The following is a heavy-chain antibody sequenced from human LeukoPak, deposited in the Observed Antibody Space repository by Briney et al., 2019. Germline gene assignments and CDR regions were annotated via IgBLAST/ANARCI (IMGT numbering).Heavy chain of an antibody. V-gene: IGHV4-34*01. CDR1: GGTFSGYY. D-gene: IGHD3-22*01. J-gene: IGHJ4*02. Sequence: SETLSLTGAGYGGTFSGYYWSWIRQPPGKGLEWSGEINHSGSTNYNPSLKSRVTISVDTSKNQFSLKLSSVTAADTAVYYCARAPYYYDSSGYTYWGQGTLVTVSS. CDR3: ARAPYYYDSSGYTY. CDR2: INHSGST.